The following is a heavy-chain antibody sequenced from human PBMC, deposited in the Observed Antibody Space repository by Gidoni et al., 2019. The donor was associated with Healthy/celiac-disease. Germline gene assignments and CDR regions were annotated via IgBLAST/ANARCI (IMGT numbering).Heavy chain of an antibody. CDR3: ARDYDSSGFFDY. CDR1: GGTFSSYT. Sequence: QVQLVQSGAEVKQPGSSVKVSCKASGGTFSSYTISWVRQAPGQGLEWMGRIIPILGIANYAQKFQGRVTITADKSTSTAYMELSSLRSEDTAVYYCARDYDSSGFFDYWGQGTLVTVSS. CDR2: IIPILGIA. D-gene: IGHD3-22*01. J-gene: IGHJ4*02. V-gene: IGHV1-69*08.